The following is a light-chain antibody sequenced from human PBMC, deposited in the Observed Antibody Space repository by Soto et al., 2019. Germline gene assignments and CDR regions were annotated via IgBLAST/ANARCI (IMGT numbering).Light chain of an antibody. J-gene: IGKJ4*01. Sequence: QMTQSPSSLFASVGDRVTITCRASQSISSHLNWYQQKVGQTPRLLIYAASTLQSEVPPRFSGSGSGTEFTLSISGLQREDIATYYCQRSHSAPLTFGGGTKMQI. V-gene: IGKV1-39*01. CDR1: QSISSH. CDR2: AAS. CDR3: QRSHSAPLT.